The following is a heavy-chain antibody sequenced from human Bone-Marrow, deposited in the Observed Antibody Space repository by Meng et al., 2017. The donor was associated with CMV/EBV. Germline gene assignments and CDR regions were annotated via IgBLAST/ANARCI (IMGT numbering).Heavy chain of an antibody. CDR3: AKSRGGIIAAAGKGLYYGMDV. Sequence: SETLSLTCTLSGGPISSYYWNWIRQTPGKGLEWMGYVYYTGTTKYNPSLKSRVTISLDTSMKQFSLRLDSVTAADTAVYYCAKSRGGIIAAAGKGLYYGMDVWGQGTTVTVSS. J-gene: IGHJ6*02. CDR1: GGPISSYY. CDR2: VYYTGTT. D-gene: IGHD6-13*01. V-gene: IGHV4-59*01.